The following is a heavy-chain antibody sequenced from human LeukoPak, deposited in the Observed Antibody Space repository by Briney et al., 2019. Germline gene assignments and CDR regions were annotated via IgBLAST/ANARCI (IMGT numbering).Heavy chain of an antibody. V-gene: IGHV1-3*03. Sequence: GASVKVSCKASGYTFTSYAMHWVRQAPGQRLEWMGWINAGNGNTKYSQEFQGRVTITRDTSASTAYMELSSLKSEDMAVYYCARSGGYESNWWDPWGQGTLVTVSS. CDR1: GYTFTSYA. J-gene: IGHJ5*02. D-gene: IGHD5-12*01. CDR3: ARSGGYESNWWDP. CDR2: INAGNGNT.